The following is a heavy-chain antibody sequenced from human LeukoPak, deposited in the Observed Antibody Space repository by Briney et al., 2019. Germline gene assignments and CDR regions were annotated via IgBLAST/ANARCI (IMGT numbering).Heavy chain of an antibody. CDR3: ARLNYDFWSGVWEGYYMDV. Sequence: GGSLRLSCEASGFTLSNYWMNWVRQAPGKGLEWLANVKQDGSEKNYVDSVKGRLTISRDNAKNSLYLQVNSLRAEDTAVYYCARLNYDFWSGVWEGYYMDVWGKGTTVTVSS. CDR1: GFTLSNYW. CDR2: VKQDGSEK. D-gene: IGHD3/OR15-3a*01. J-gene: IGHJ6*03. V-gene: IGHV3-7*01.